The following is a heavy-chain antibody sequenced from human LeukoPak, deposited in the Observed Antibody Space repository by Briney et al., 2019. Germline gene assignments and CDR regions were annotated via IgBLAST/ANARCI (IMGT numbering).Heavy chain of an antibody. V-gene: IGHV4-59*01. Sequence: SETLSLTCTVSGGSMSDYYWSWIRQPPGKGLEWIGYIYYTGTTNYNPSLKSRVTILVDTSKNQFSLKLNSVTAADTGVYSCARDQRRASCFDYWGQGTLVTVSS. CDR2: IYYTGTT. CDR3: ARDQRRASCFDY. J-gene: IGHJ4*02. CDR1: GGSMSDYY. D-gene: IGHD5-24*01.